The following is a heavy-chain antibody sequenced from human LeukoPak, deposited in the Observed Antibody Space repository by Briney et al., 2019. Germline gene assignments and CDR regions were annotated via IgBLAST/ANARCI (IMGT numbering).Heavy chain of an antibody. CDR1: GFTLSSYS. D-gene: IGHD3-16*01. Sequence: GGSLRLSCAASGFTLSSYSVNWVRQAPRKGVEWVSYITGSSSTISYADSVKGRFTISRDNARNSLYLQMNSLRAEDTAVYYCATDRHWAFDYWGQGTLVTVSS. CDR3: ATDRHWAFDY. J-gene: IGHJ4*02. CDR2: ITGSSSTI. V-gene: IGHV3-48*01.